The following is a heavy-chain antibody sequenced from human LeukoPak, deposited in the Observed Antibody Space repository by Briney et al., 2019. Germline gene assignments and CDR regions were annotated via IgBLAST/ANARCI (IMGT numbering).Heavy chain of an antibody. CDR1: GGSINGTEW. J-gene: IGHJ4*02. D-gene: IGHD6-13*01. CDR3: ARDSMSDSSWYFDY. V-gene: IGHV4-4*02. Sequence: PSETLSLTCAVSGGSINGTEWWNWVRQPPGKGLEWIGEIYHGGSVNYNPSLKSRVAISLDKSNNQFSLRLSSMTAADTAVYYCARDSMSDSSWYFDYWGQGILVTVSS. CDR2: IYHGGSV.